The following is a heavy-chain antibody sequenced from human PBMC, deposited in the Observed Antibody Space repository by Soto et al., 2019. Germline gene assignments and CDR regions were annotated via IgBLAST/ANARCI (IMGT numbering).Heavy chain of an antibody. Sequence: QLPLQESGSGLVKPSQTLSLTCAVSGGSISSGGYSWSWIRQPPGKGLEWIGYIYHSGSTYYNPSLQSRVTIPVDRSKNQFSLKLSSVTAADTAVYYCARDPDYWGQGTLVTVSS. CDR3: ARDPDY. CDR1: GGSISSGGYS. V-gene: IGHV4-30-2*01. J-gene: IGHJ4*02. CDR2: IYHSGST.